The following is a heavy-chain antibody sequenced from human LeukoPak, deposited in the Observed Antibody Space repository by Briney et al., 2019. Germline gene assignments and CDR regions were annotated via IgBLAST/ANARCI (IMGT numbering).Heavy chain of an antibody. CDR3: TRERGVAVAGEGVDP. Sequence: ASVKVSCKASGYTFTRHYIQWVRQAPGQGLEWMGIINPSGGSTSYAQKFQGRVTLTRDTSTSTVYMELSSLRSEDTAVYYCTRERGVAVAGEGVDPWGQGTLVTVSS. CDR2: INPSGGST. V-gene: IGHV1-46*01. D-gene: IGHD6-19*01. J-gene: IGHJ5*02. CDR1: GYTFTRHY.